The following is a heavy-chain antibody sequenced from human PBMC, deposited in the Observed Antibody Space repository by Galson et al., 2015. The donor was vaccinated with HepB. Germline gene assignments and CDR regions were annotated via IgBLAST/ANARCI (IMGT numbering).Heavy chain of an antibody. CDR3: ARVRRITIYPFDY. V-gene: IGHV1-2*02. D-gene: IGHD3-10*01. CDR2: INPNSGGT. J-gene: IGHJ4*02. Sequence: SVKVSCKASGYIFTGYYMHWVRQAPGQGLEWMGWINPNSGGTNYAQKFQGRVTMTRDTSISTAYMELSRLRSDDTAVYYCARVRRITIYPFDYWGQGTLVTVSS. CDR1: GYIFTGYY.